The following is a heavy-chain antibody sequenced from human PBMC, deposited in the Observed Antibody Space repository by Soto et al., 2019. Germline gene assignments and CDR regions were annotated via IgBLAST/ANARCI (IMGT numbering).Heavy chain of an antibody. J-gene: IGHJ5*01. D-gene: IGHD2-8*02. Sequence: GSAVKVSCKTSGYTFTNYGINWGRQAPGQGLELMGWISAYDGKTTYAEKFQGRVTMTTDTSTSTAYMELRSLRSDDTAIYYCARDPHYCWTSDWFDSSAQRTSDPGSS. V-gene: IGHV1-18*01. CDR2: ISAYDGKT. CDR3: ARDPHYCWTSDWFDS. CDR1: GYTFTNYG.